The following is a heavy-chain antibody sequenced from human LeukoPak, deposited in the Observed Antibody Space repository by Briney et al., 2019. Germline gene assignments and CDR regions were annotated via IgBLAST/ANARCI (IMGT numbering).Heavy chain of an antibody. V-gene: IGHV3-30*04. D-gene: IGHD3-10*02. J-gene: IGHJ6*04. CDR3: AELGITMIGGV. Sequence: PGGSLRLSCAASGFTFSSYAMHWVRQAPGKGLEWVAVISYDGRNEYYADSVKGRFTISRDNSKNTLYLQMNSLRAEDTAVYYCAELGITMIGGVWGKGTTVTISS. CDR1: GFTFSSYA. CDR2: ISYDGRNE.